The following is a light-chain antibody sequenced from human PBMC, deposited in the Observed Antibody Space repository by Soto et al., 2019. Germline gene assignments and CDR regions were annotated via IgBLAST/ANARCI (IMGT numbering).Light chain of an antibody. J-gene: IGKJ1*01. CDR3: QQYNDWPRT. CDR2: DAS. CDR1: QSISTN. V-gene: IGKV3-15*01. Sequence: EIVMTQSPATLSVSPGERVTLSCRASQSISTNLAWYQQKPGQAPRLLIYDASTRATGIPARISGSGSGTEFTVTISSLQSEDFAVYYCQQYNDWPRTFGHGTKVEI.